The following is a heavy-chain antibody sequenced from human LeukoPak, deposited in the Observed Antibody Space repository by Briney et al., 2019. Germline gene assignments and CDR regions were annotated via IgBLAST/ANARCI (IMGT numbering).Heavy chain of an antibody. CDR1: GGTFSSYA. D-gene: IGHD5-18*01. J-gene: IGHJ4*02. Sequence: GASVKVSCKASGGTFSSYAISWVRQAPGQGLEWMGGIIPIFGTANYAQKFQGTVTITTAESTSTAYMELSSLRSEDTAVYYCARDRYSYGYFDYWGQGTLVTVSS. CDR2: IIPIFGTA. V-gene: IGHV1-69*05. CDR3: ARDRYSYGYFDY.